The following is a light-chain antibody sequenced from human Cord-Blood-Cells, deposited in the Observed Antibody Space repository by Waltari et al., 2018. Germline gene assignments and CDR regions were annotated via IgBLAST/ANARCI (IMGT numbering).Light chain of an antibody. Sequence: DIQMTQSPSTLSASVGDRVTITCRASQRSSSWLAWYQHKPGKAPKLLIYKASSLESGVPSRFSGSGSGTEFTLTISSLQPDDFATYYCQQYNSYSTFGQGTKVEIK. CDR2: KAS. CDR1: QRSSSW. J-gene: IGKJ1*01. CDR3: QQYNSYST. V-gene: IGKV1-5*03.